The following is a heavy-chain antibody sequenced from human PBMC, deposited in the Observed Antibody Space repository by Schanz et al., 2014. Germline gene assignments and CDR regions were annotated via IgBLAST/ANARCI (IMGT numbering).Heavy chain of an antibody. J-gene: IGHJ4*02. D-gene: IGHD1-26*01. CDR1: GGPFSSYA. V-gene: IGHV1-69*01. CDR2: IIPIFGTA. CDR3: VIGGAYFGCCEY. Sequence: SCKASGGPFSSYAINWVRQAPGQGLEWMGGIIPIFGTANYAKKFQGRVTITADESTTTAYMELRSLRSEDTYVHSCVIGGAYFGCCEYGAQGTLDTDSA.